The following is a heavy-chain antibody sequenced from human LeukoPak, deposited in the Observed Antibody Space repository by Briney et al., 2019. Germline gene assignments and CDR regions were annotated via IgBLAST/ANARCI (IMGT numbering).Heavy chain of an antibody. J-gene: IGHJ4*02. CDR1: GFTFSAFS. D-gene: IGHD5-12*01. CDR2: ISYNGGSI. Sequence: GGSLRLSCATAGFTFSAFSMYWVRQAPGKGLEYVAGISYNGGSIEYSNSVKGRFTISRDESKNTLSLQMGSLRADAMAVYYCARRALHAGGYRGYHFDYWGQGTLVTVSS. CDR3: ARRALHAGGYRGYHFDY. V-gene: IGHV3-64*01.